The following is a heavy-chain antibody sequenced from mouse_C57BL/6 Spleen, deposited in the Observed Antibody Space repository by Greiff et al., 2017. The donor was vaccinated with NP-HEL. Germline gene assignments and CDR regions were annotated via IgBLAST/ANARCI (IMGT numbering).Heavy chain of an antibody. J-gene: IGHJ4*01. Sequence: QVQLQQPGAELVRPGSSVKLSCKASGYTFTSYWMHWVKQRPIQGLEWIGNIDPSDSETHYNQKFKDKATLTVDKSSSAAYMQLSSLTSADSAVYYCARSIYYDSFYAMDYWGQGTSVTVSS. D-gene: IGHD2-4*01. CDR2: IDPSDSET. CDR1: GYTFTSYW. V-gene: IGHV1-52*01. CDR3: ARSIYYDSFYAMDY.